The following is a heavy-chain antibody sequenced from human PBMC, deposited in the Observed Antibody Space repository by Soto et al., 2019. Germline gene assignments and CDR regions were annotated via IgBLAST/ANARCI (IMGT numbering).Heavy chain of an antibody. Sequence: PXATLSLTCTVSGGSISSSRYYWGWIRQPPGKGLEWIGSIYYSGSTYYNPSLKSRVTISVDTSKSQFSLKLSSVTAADTAVYYCARHSPSIAARPGWFDHSGQGTLVTVSS. CDR3: ARHSPSIAARPGWFDH. CDR2: IYYSGST. J-gene: IGHJ5*02. CDR1: GGSISSSRYY. V-gene: IGHV4-39*01. D-gene: IGHD6-6*01.